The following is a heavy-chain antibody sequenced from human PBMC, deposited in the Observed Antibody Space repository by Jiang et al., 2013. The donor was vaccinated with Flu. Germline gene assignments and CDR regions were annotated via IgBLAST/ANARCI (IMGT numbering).Heavy chain of an antibody. CDR1: GGSISSSSYY. V-gene: IGHV4-39*01. CDR2: IYYSGST. J-gene: IGHJ4*02. Sequence: LLKPSETLSLTCTVSGGSISSSSYYWGWIRQPPGKGLEWIGSIYYSGSTYYNPSLKSRVTISVDTSKNQFSLKLSSVTAADTAVYYCARTERWLQGIDYWGQGTLVTVSS. CDR3: ARTERWLQGIDY. D-gene: IGHD5-24*01.